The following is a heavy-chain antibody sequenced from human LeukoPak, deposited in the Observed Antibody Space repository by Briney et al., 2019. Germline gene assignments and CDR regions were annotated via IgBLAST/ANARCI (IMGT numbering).Heavy chain of an antibody. Sequence: PSETLSLTCAVYGGSFSGYYWNWIRQSPGKGLEWIGEINHSGSTNYNPSLKSRVTISVDTSKNQFSLKLSSVTAADTTVYCCARGFGSSWSTLFDYWGQGTLVTVSS. V-gene: IGHV4-34*01. J-gene: IGHJ4*02. D-gene: IGHD6-13*01. CDR1: GGSFSGYY. CDR3: ARGFGSSWSTLFDY. CDR2: INHSGST.